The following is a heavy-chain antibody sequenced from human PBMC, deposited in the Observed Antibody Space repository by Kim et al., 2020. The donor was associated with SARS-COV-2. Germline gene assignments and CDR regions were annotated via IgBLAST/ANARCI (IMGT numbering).Heavy chain of an antibody. V-gene: IGHV3-23*01. J-gene: IGHJ3*02. D-gene: IGHD5-12*01. Sequence: ADSVGGRFTISRDNSKNTLYLQMNSLRAEDTAVYYCAKDPLYSGYDRDAFDIWGQGTMVTVSS. CDR3: AKDPLYSGYDRDAFDI.